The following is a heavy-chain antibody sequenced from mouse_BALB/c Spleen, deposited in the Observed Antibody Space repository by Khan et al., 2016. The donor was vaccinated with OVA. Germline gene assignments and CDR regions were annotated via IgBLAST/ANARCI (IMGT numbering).Heavy chain of an antibody. CDR1: GYSITSDYA. J-gene: IGHJ3*01. V-gene: IGHV3-2*02. CDR2: ITYSGST. Sequence: EVQLQESGPGLVKPSQSLSLTCTVSGYSITSDYAWNWIRQFPGNKLEWMGYITYSGSTSYTPSLKSRISITRDTSKNQFFLQLKSVTTEDTATYYCARGRAYWGQGTLVTVSA. CDR3: ARGRAY. D-gene: IGHD3-3*01.